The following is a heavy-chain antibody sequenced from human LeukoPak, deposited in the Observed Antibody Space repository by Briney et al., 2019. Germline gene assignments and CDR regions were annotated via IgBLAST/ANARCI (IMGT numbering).Heavy chain of an antibody. CDR3: ASMVRGVIYYYYMDV. J-gene: IGHJ6*03. CDR1: GGTFSSYA. D-gene: IGHD3-10*01. Sequence: SVKVSCKASGGTFSSYAISWVRQAPGQGLEWMGGIIPIFGTANYAQKFQGRVTITADKSTSTAYMELSSLRSEDTAVYYCASMVRGVIYYYYMDVWGKGTTVTVSS. CDR2: IIPIFGTA. V-gene: IGHV1-69*06.